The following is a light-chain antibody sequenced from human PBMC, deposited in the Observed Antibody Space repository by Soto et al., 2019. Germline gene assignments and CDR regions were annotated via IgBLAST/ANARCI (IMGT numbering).Light chain of an antibody. CDR3: QQYGSSPRIT. V-gene: IGKV1-27*01. CDR1: QGISNY. J-gene: IGKJ3*01. CDR2: AAS. Sequence: DIQMTQSPSSLSASVGDRVTITCRTSQGISNYLAWYQQKPGKVPKLLIYAASTLQSGVPSRFSGSGSGTDFTLTISSLQPEDFAVYFCQQYGSSPRITFGPGTKVDIK.